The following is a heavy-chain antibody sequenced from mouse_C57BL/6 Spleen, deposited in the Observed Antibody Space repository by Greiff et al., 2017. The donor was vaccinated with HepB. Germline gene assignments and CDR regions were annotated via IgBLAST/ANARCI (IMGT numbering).Heavy chain of an antibody. V-gene: IGHV1-85*01. CDR2: IYPRDGST. D-gene: IGHD1-1*01. CDR3: ARSGTTVVARYWYFDV. CDR1: GYTFTSYD. Sequence: VQVVESGPELVKPGASVKLSCKASGYTFTSYDINWVKQRPGQGLEWIGWIYPRDGSTKYNEKFKGKATLTVDTSSSTAYMELHSLTSEDSAVYFCARSGTTVVARYWYFDVWGTGTTVTVSS. J-gene: IGHJ1*03.